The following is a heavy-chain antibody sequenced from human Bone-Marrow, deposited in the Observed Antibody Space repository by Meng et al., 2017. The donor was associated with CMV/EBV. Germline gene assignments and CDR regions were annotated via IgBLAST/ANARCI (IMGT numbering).Heavy chain of an antibody. V-gene: IGHV3-7*01. CDR3: AKVGGAGRRYYYYGMDV. CDR1: GFTFSSYW. J-gene: IGHJ6*02. D-gene: IGHD3-10*01. CDR2: IKQDGSEK. Sequence: GGSLRLSCAASGFTFSSYWMSWVRQAPGKGLEWVANIKQDGSEKYYVDSVKGRFTISRDNAKNSLYLQMNSLRAEDTAVYYCAKVGGAGRRYYYYGMDVWGQGTTVTVSS.